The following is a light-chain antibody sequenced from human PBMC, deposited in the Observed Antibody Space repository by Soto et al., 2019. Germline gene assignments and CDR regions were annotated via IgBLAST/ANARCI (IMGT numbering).Light chain of an antibody. Sequence: DFQVTQSPSSLSASVGDRVTITCRASQSVNDYLNWYQQRPGKAPRLLIYAASTLHSGVPSRFSSSGFGTDFYLTITSLQPEDFATYYCQQSFSTPYIFGQGTKLEIK. J-gene: IGKJ2*01. V-gene: IGKV1-39*01. CDR3: QQSFSTPYI. CDR2: AAS. CDR1: QSVNDY.